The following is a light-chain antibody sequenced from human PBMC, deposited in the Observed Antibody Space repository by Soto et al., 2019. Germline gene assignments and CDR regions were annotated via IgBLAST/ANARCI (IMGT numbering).Light chain of an antibody. V-gene: IGLV1-40*01. CDR1: SSNIGAGYD. CDR3: QSSDSSLRVSV. Sequence: QSVLTQPPSVSGAPGQRVTISCTGISSNIGAGYDVHWYQQLPGTAPKLLIYGNSNRPSGVPDRFSGSKSGTSASLAITGLQAEDEADYYCQSSDSSLRVSVFGGGTKLTVL. J-gene: IGLJ2*01. CDR2: GNS.